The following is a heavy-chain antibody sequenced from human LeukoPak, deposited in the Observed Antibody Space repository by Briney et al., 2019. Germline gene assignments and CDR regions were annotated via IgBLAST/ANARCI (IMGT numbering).Heavy chain of an antibody. Sequence: GGSLRLSCAASGFTSSRNWMHWVRQAPGKGLVWVSRINSDGSSTSYADSVKGRFTISRENVKNTLYLQMKTVRSESTAVYYCARVAAWDSSGYLFDYWGQGTLVTVSS. D-gene: IGHD3-22*01. J-gene: IGHJ4*02. V-gene: IGHV3-74*01. CDR3: ARVAAWDSSGYLFDY. CDR2: INSDGSST. CDR1: GFTSSRNW.